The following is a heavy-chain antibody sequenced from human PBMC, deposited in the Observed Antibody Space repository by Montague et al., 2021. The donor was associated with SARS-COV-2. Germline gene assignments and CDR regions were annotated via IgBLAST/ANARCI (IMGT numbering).Heavy chain of an antibody. Sequence: SETLSLTCTVSGGSISPYYWSWIRQPPGKGLEWIGIIYYTGSTNYNSSLKSRLTISVDTSENQFSLNVTSVTPADTAVYYCARVGWELRVGVYCFDYWGQGTLVTVSS. D-gene: IGHD1-26*01. J-gene: IGHJ4*02. CDR3: ARVGWELRVGVYCFDY. CDR2: IYYTGST. V-gene: IGHV4-59*12. CDR1: GGSISPYY.